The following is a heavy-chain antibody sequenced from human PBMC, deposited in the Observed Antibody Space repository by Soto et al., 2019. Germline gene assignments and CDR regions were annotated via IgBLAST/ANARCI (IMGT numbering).Heavy chain of an antibody. CDR2: IYYSGST. J-gene: IGHJ2*01. Sequence: QVQLQESGPGLVTPSQTLSLTCTVSGGSISSGAYYWSWIRQHPGKGLEWIGYIYYSGSTHYNPSXXGACTSSADTXXDXVXRELSSVDAADTAVYFRSRGGDWSGGGGYAHRYFGLWGPGT. D-gene: IGHD2-15*01. CDR3: SRGGDWSGGGGYAHRYFGL. CDR1: GGSISSGAYY. V-gene: IGHV4-31*01.